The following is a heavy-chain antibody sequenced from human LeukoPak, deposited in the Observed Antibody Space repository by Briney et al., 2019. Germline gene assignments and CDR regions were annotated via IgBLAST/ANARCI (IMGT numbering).Heavy chain of an antibody. J-gene: IGHJ4*02. CDR1: GFTFSRNA. Sequence: GGSLRLSCAASGFTFSRNAMNWVRQAPGKGLEWVASVSGNGLGTYYADSVKGRFNISRDNSRNTLYLQMNSLKIEDTAFYYCAKDANYLRSSGYLIPIDFWGQGTLVTVSS. D-gene: IGHD3-22*01. CDR3: AKDANYLRSSGYLIPIDF. CDR2: VSGNGLGT. V-gene: IGHV3-23*01.